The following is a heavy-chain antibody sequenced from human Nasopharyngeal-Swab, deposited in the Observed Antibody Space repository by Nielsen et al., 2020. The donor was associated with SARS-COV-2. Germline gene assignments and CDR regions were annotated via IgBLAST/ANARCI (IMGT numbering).Heavy chain of an antibody. CDR1: GGILSSYA. CDR2: NNQTFGTA. CDR3: ARDSGIVVRLSYYYYMDV. J-gene: IGHJ6*03. V-gene: IGHV1-69*13. Sequence: SSVKDTRQASGGILSSYAISGVRQAPGRGLEWMGGNNQTFGTANYAQKFQGRVTITADESTSTAYMELSSLRSEDTAVYYCARDSGIVVRLSYYYYMDVCGKGTTVTVSS. D-gene: IGHD6-6*01.